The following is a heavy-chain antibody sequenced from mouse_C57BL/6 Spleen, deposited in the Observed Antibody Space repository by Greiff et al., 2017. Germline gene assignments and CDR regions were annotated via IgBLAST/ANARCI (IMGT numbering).Heavy chain of an antibody. V-gene: IGHV1-55*01. J-gene: IGHJ2*01. CDR1: GYTFTSDW. CDR2: IYPGSGST. D-gene: IGHD2-4*01. Sequence: VQLQQPGAELVKPGASVKMSCKASGYTFTSDWITWVKQRPGQGLEWIGDIYPGSGSTNYNEKFKGKATLTVDTSSSTAYMQLSSLTSEESAVYYCARFYYDFAFDYWGQGTTLTVSS. CDR3: ARFYYDFAFDY.